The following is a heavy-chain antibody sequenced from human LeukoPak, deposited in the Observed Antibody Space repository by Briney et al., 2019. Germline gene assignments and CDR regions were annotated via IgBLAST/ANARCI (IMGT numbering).Heavy chain of an antibody. CDR1: GFTFSSYA. J-gene: IGHJ4*02. D-gene: IGHD3-22*01. CDR3: ANRANYYDSSGYYDYFDY. CDR2: ISGSGGST. Sequence: QPGGSLRLSCAASGFTFSSYAMSWVRQAPGKGLGWVSAISGSGGSTYYADSVKGRFTISRDNSKNTLYLQMNSLRAEDTAVYYCANRANYYDSSGYYDYFDYWGQGTLVTVSS. V-gene: IGHV3-23*01.